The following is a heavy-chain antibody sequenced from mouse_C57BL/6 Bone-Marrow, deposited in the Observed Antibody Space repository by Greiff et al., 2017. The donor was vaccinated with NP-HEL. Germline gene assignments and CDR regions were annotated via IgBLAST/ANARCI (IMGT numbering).Heavy chain of an antibody. D-gene: IGHD2-5*01. CDR2: IRLKSDNYAT. J-gene: IGHJ2*01. Sequence: EVKLEESGGGLVQPGGSMKLSCVASGFTFSNYWMNWVRQSPEKGLEWVAQIRLKSDNYATHYAESVKGRFTISRDDSKSRDYLQMNNLRAEDAGIYYCTENYSNYEDYWGQGTTLTVSA. CDR3: TENYSNYEDY. CDR1: GFTFSNYW. V-gene: IGHV6-3*01.